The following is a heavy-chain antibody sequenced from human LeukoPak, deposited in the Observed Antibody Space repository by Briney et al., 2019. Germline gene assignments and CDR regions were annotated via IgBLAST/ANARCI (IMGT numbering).Heavy chain of an antibody. D-gene: IGHD3-10*01. CDR3: ASGLYYYGSGRYSEDAFDI. CDR1: GVTFSGYY. Sequence: SETLSLTCAAYGVTFSGYYWSWIRQPPGKGLEWIGEINHSGSTNYNPSRKSRVTISVDTHKNQFSLKLSSETAADRAVYYCASGLYYYGSGRYSEDAFDIWGRGTMVTVSS. CDR2: INHSGST. J-gene: IGHJ3*02. V-gene: IGHV4-34*01.